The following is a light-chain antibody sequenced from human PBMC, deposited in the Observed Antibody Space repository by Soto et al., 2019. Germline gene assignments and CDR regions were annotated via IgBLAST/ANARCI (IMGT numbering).Light chain of an antibody. Sequence: DIQMTQSHSTLSASVGDRVTITCRASQSLNSLLAWYQQKPGRAPKLLIYDASTLESGVPSRFSGSGSGTEFTLTISSLQTDDFATYYCQQYNSYSSWTFGQGTKVDIK. J-gene: IGKJ1*01. V-gene: IGKV1-5*01. CDR1: QSLNSL. CDR3: QQYNSYSSWT. CDR2: DAS.